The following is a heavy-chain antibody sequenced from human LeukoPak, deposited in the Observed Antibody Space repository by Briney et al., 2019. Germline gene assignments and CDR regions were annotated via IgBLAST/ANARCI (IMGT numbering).Heavy chain of an antibody. CDR2: IYYSGST. J-gene: IGHJ4*02. D-gene: IGHD3-10*01. V-gene: IGHV4-59*08. CDR3: ASYQQIYYGSGSLFDY. CDR1: GGSISSYY. Sequence: SETLSLTCTVSGGSISSYYWSWIRQPPGKGLEWIGYIYYSGSTYYNPSLKSRVTISVDTSKNQFSLKLSSVTAADTAVYYCASYQQIYYGSGSLFDYWGQGTLVTVSS.